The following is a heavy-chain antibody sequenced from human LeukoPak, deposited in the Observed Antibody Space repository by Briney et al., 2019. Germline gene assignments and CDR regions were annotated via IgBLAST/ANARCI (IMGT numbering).Heavy chain of an antibody. D-gene: IGHD6-13*01. CDR1: GFTFSSYS. CDR3: ASLGIAAAGTIDY. CDR2: ISSSSSYI. V-gene: IGHV3-21*01. J-gene: IGHJ4*02. Sequence: GGSLRLSCAASGFTFSSYSMNWVRQAPGKGLEWVSSISSSSSYIYYADLVKGRFTISRDNAKNSLYLQMNSLRAEDTAVYYCASLGIAAAGTIDYWGQGTLVTVSS.